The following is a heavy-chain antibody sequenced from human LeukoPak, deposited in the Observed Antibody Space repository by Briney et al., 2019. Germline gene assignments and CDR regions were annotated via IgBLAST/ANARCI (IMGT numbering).Heavy chain of an antibody. J-gene: IGHJ4*02. CDR3: ARAISGYEAFDY. D-gene: IGHD5-12*01. Sequence: SVTLSLTCTVSGVSISSYYWSWIRQPPGKGLEWIGYIYYSGSTNYNPSLMSRVTISVDTSKNQFSLKLSSVTAADTAVYYCARAISGYEAFDYWGQGTLVTVSS. V-gene: IGHV4-59*01. CDR2: IYYSGST. CDR1: GVSISSYY.